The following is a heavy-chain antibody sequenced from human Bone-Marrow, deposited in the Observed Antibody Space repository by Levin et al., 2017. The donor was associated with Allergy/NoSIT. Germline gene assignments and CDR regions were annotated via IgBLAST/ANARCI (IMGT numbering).Heavy chain of an antibody. D-gene: IGHD2-2*01. CDR2: IIPFFGTS. Sequence: ASVKVSCKASAGTFNRHPISWVRQAPGQGLEWMGTIIPFFGTSHYAQRFHGRVTITADESSDTAYMELSSLRSEDTAVYYCARETPEFCSSVNCPSRIDFWGQGTRVTVSS. J-gene: IGHJ4*02. CDR3: ARETPEFCSSVNCPSRIDF. V-gene: IGHV1-69*13. CDR1: AGTFNRHP.